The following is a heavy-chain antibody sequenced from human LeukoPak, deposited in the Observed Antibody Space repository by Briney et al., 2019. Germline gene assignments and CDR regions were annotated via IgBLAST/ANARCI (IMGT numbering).Heavy chain of an antibody. V-gene: IGHV3-30*18. J-gene: IGHJ4*02. D-gene: IGHD1-26*01. Sequence: GGSLRLSCAASGFTFSSYGMHWVRQAPGKGLEWVAVISYDGSNKYYADSVKGRFTISRDNSKNTLYLQMNSLRAEDTAVYYCAKGGSYSPRQRKQLDYWAREPWSPSPQ. CDR3: AKGGSYSPRQRKQLDY. CDR2: ISYDGSNK. CDR1: GFTFSSYG.